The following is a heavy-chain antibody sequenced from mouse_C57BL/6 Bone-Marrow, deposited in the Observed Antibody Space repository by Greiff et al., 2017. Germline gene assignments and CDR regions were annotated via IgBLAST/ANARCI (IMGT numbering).Heavy chain of an antibody. CDR1: GFNIKDDY. CDR3: SAYDYGGAMDD. D-gene: IGHD2-4*01. V-gene: IGHV14-4*01. CDR2: IDPENGDT. Sequence: EVQLQQSGAELVRPGASVKLSCTASGFNIKDDYMHWVKQRPEQGLEWIGWIDPENGDTEYASKFQGKATLTADTSSTTAYLQLSSLTSEDAAVYYCSAYDYGGAMDDWGQGTSVTVSS. J-gene: IGHJ4*01.